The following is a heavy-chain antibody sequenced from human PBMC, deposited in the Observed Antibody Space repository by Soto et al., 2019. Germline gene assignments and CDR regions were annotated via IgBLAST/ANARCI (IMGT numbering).Heavy chain of an antibody. CDR1: GGTFSSYA. V-gene: IGHV1-69*01. J-gene: IGHJ6*02. CDR3: AREWPTGTTYYYYYGMDV. Sequence: QVQLVQSGAEVKKPGSSVKVSCKASGGTFSSYAISWVRRAPGQGLEWMGGIIPIFGTANYAQKFQGRVTITADESTSTAYMELSSLRSEDTAVYYCAREWPTGTTYYYYYGMDVWGQGTTVTVSS. CDR2: IIPIFGTA. D-gene: IGHD1-7*01.